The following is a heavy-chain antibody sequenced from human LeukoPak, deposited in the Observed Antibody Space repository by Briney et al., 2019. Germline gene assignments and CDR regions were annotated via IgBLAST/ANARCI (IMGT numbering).Heavy chain of an antibody. V-gene: IGHV3-30*04. CDR2: ISYDGSNK. CDR3: ASLYYDRPY. Sequence: AGGSLRLSCAASGFTFSSYAMHWVRQAPGKGLEWVAVISYDGSNKYYADSVKGRFTISRDNSKNTLYLQMNSLRAEDTAVYYCASLYYDRPYWGQGTLVTVSS. D-gene: IGHD3-22*01. CDR1: GFTFSSYA. J-gene: IGHJ4*02.